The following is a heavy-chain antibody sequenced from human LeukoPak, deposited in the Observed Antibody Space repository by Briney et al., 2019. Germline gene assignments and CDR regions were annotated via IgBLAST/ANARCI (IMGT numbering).Heavy chain of an antibody. CDR3: AKDLSIAAAGGVNWFDP. CDR2: ISGSGGST. Sequence: GGSLRLSCAASGFTFSSYGMSWVRQAPGKGLELVSAISGSGGSTYYADSVKGRFTISRDNSKNTLYLQMNSLRAEDTAVYYCAKDLSIAAAGGVNWFDPWGQGTLVTVSS. D-gene: IGHD6-13*01. J-gene: IGHJ5*02. CDR1: GFTFSSYG. V-gene: IGHV3-23*01.